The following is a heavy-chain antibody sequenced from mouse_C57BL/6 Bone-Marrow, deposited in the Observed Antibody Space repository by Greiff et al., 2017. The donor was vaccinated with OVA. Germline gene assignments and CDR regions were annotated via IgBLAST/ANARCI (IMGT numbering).Heavy chain of an antibody. CDR3: TRYYSNYVWYFDV. D-gene: IGHD2-5*01. CDR1: GFNIKDYY. J-gene: IGHJ1*03. V-gene: IGHV14-1*01. Sequence: VQLQQSGAELVRPGASVKLSCTASGFNIKDYYMHWVKQRPEQGLEWIGRIDPEDGDTEYAPKFQGKATMTAAHSSNTAYLQLSSLTSAYTAVYYCTRYYSNYVWYFDVWGTGTTVTVSS. CDR2: IDPEDGDT.